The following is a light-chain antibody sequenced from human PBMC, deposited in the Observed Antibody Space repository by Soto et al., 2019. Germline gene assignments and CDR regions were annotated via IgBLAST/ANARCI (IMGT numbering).Light chain of an antibody. J-gene: IGLJ2*01. CDR2: GNS. Sequence: QSVLTQPPSVSGAPGQRVTLSLTGSSSNIGAGYDVHWYQQLPGTAPKLLIYGNSNRPSGVPDRFSGSKSGTSASLAITGLQAEDDADYYCQSYDSSLSGVVFGGGTKLTVL. CDR3: QSYDSSLSGVV. CDR1: SSNIGAGYD. V-gene: IGLV1-40*01.